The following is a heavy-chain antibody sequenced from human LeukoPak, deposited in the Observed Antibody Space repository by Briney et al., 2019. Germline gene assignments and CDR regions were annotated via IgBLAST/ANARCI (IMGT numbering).Heavy chain of an antibody. CDR3: ARLYGGGYYDFWSGSNWFDP. CDR2: IYYSGST. V-gene: IGHV4-39*01. CDR1: GGSIGSSSYY. J-gene: IGHJ5*02. D-gene: IGHD3-3*01. Sequence: SETLSLTCTVSGGSIGSSSYYWGWIRQPPGKGLEWIGSIYYSGSTYYNPSLKSRVTISVDTSKNQFSLKLSSVTAADTAVYYCARLYGGGYYDFWSGSNWFDPWGQGTLVTVSS.